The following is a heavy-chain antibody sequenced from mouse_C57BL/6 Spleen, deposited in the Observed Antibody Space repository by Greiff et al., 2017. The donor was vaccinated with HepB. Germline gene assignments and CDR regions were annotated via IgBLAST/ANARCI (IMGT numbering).Heavy chain of an antibody. J-gene: IGHJ3*02. D-gene: IGHD2-5*01. V-gene: IGHV1-15*01. CDR2: IDPETGGT. CDR1: GYTFTDYE. CDR3: TRGSNYVG. Sequence: VQLQQSGAELVRPGASVTLSCKASGYTFTDYEMHWVKQTPVHGLEWIGAIDPETGGTAYNQKFKGKAILTADKSSSTAYMELRSLTSEDSAVYYCTRGSNYVGWGQGTLVTVSA.